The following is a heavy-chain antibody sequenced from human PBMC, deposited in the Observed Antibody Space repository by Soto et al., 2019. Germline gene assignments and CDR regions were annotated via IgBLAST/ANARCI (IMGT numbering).Heavy chain of an antibody. J-gene: IGHJ3*02. V-gene: IGHV1-69*12. CDR1: GGTFSSYA. CDR3: ARSGYSSGWDDAFDI. Sequence: QVQLVQSGAEVKKPGSSVKVSCKASGGTFSSYAISWVRQAPGQGLEWMGGIIPIFGTANYAQKFQGRVTITADESTSTAYMELSRRRSEDTAVDYCARSGYSSGWDDAFDIWGQGTMVTGSS. D-gene: IGHD6-19*01. CDR2: IIPIFGTA.